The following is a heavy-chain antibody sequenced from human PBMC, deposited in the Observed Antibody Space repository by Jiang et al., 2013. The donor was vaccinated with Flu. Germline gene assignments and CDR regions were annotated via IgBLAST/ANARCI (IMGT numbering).Heavy chain of an antibody. CDR3: ARLPGYGSGAYDYFGMDV. Sequence: LLKPSETLSLTCTVSGGSISSGSYFWGWIRQPPGKGLEWIGSIYYSGSTYYNPSLKSRVTISVDTSKNQFSLRLTSVTAADTAVYYCARLPGYGSGAYDYFGMDVWGQGTTVTVS. CDR1: GGSISSGSYF. V-gene: IGHV4-39*01. D-gene: IGHD3-10*01. CDR2: IYYSGST. J-gene: IGHJ6*02.